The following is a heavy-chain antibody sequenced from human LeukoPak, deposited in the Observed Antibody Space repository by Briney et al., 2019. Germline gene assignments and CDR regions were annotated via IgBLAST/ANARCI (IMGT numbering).Heavy chain of an antibody. D-gene: IGHD3-3*01. J-gene: IGHJ4*02. CDR1: GGSISSGGDY. V-gene: IGHV4-31*03. CDR2: IYYSGST. Sequence: SQTLSLTCTVSGGSISSGGDYWSRIRQHPGKGLEWIGYIYYSGSTYYNPSLKSRVTISVDTSKNQFSLKLSSVTAADTAVYYCARAATIFGVFDYWGQGALVTVSS. CDR3: ARAATIFGVFDY.